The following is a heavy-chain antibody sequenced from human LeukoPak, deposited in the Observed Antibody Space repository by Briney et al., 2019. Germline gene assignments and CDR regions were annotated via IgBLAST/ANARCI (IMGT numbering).Heavy chain of an antibody. V-gene: IGHV4-59*08. CDR3: ARLGTQGDY. CDR2: IYYSGST. Sequence: SETLSLTCTVSGVSISSYYWSWIRQPPGKGLEWIGYIYYSGSTNYNPSLKSRVTISVDTSKNQFSLKLSSVTAADTAVYYCARLGTQGDYWGQGTLVTVSS. J-gene: IGHJ4*02. CDR1: GVSISSYY.